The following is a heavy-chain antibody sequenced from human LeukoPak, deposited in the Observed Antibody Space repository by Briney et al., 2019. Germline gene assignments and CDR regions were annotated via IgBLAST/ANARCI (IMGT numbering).Heavy chain of an antibody. D-gene: IGHD6-13*01. CDR3: ARVAAAVSLVYYYYYMDV. CDR2: MNPNSGNT. V-gene: IGHV1-8*03. Sequence: ASVKVSCKASGYTFTSYDINWVRQDTGQGLEWMGWMNPNSGNTGYAQKFQGRVTITRNTSISTAYMELSSLRSEDTAVYYCARVAAAVSLVYYYYYMDVWGKGTTVTVSS. CDR1: GYTFTSYD. J-gene: IGHJ6*03.